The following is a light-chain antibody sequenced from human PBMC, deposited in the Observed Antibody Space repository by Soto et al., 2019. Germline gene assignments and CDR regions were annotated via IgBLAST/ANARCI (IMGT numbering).Light chain of an antibody. CDR2: AAS. Sequence: DIQMTQSPSSLFLSVGDRVTITCRASQSISRHLTWYQQKPGKPPKLLIYAASNLHSGVPSRFSGSGTGTDFSLLTSSRLADDFATYFCQQSFTSSLTFGQGTRVEIK. V-gene: IGKV1-39*01. CDR1: QSISRH. CDR3: QQSFTSSLT. J-gene: IGKJ1*01.